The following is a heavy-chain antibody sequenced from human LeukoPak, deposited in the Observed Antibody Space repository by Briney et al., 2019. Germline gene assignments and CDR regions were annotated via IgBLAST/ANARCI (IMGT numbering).Heavy chain of an antibody. D-gene: IGHD2-21*02. CDR2: IIPIFGTA. J-gene: IGHJ4*02. V-gene: IGHV1-69*13. CDR3: ARDLSGDYRFDY. CDR1: GGTFSSYA. Sequence: SVKVSCKASGGTFSSYAISWVRQAPGQGLEWMGGIIPIFGTANYAQKFQGRVTITADESTSTAYMELSSLRSEDTAVYYCARDLSGDYRFDYWGQGTPVTVSS.